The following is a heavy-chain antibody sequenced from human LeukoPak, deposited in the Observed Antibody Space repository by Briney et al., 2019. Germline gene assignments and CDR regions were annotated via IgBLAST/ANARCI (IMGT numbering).Heavy chain of an antibody. CDR3: ARAFLFYGDYGRLHFDY. CDR2: INHSGST. V-gene: IGHV4-34*01. CDR1: GGSFSGYY. J-gene: IGHJ4*02. Sequence: SETLSLTCAVHGGSFSGYYWSWIRQPPGKGLEWIGEINHSGSTNYNPSLKSRVTISVDASKNQFSLKLSSVTAADTAVYYCARAFLFYGDYGRLHFDYWGQGTLVTVSS. D-gene: IGHD4-17*01.